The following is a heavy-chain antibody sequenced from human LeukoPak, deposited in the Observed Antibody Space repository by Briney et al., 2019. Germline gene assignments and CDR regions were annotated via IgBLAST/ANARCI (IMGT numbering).Heavy chain of an antibody. CDR3: ARDERYSYGDNHYPDLGF. CDR2: INPNSGAT. Sequence: GSSVKVSCKASGYTFTSYYLFWVRQAPGQGLEWMGWINPNSGATKYAQNFQGRVTLTSDTSIRTTYMELSSLRSDDTAVYYCARDERYSYGDNHYPDLGFWGQGTPVTVSS. J-gene: IGHJ4*02. V-gene: IGHV1-2*02. D-gene: IGHD4/OR15-4a*01. CDR1: GYTFTSYY.